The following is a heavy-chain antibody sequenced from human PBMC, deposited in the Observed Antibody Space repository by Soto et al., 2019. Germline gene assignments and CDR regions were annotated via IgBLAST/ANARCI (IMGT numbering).Heavy chain of an antibody. V-gene: IGHV1-69*05. CDR1: GGTFSSYA. D-gene: IGHD5-18*01. CDR3: AREDTAMVDY. CDR2: IIPIFGTA. J-gene: IGHJ4*02. Sequence: SVKVSCKASGGTFSSYAISWVRQAPGQGLEWMGGIIPIFGTANYAQKLQGRVTMTTDTSTSTAYMELRSLRSDDTAVYYCAREDTAMVDYWGQGTLVTVSS.